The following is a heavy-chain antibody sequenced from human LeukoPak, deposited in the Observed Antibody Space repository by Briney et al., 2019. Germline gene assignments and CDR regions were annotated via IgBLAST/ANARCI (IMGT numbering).Heavy chain of an antibody. J-gene: IGHJ5*02. V-gene: IGHV3-23*01. CDR2: ISGSGGST. D-gene: IGHD6-19*01. CDR1: GFTFSSYA. Sequence: PGGSLRLSCAASGFTFSSYAMSWVRQAPGKGLEWVSAISGSGGSTYYADSVKGRFTISRDNSKNTLYLQMNSLGAEDTAVYYCAKDLLQYSSGFSNWFDPWGQGTLVTVSS. CDR3: AKDLLQYSSGFSNWFDP.